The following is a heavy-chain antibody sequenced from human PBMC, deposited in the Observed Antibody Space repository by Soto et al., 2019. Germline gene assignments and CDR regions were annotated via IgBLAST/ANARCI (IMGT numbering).Heavy chain of an antibody. J-gene: IGHJ4*02. D-gene: IGHD5-18*01. CDR2: ISGSGGST. CDR1: GFTFSSYA. CDR3: AKVLHGYSYGFFHDY. Sequence: EVQLLESGGGLVQPGGSLRLSCAASGFTFSSYAMSWVRQAPGKGLEWVSAISGSGGSTYYADSVKGRFTISRDNSKNTLDMQVNGVRAVDTGVYYGAKVLHGYSYGFFHDYGGQGPLVTVSS. V-gene: IGHV3-23*01.